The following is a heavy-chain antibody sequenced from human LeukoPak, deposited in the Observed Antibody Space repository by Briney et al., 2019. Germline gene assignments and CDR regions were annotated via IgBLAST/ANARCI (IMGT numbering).Heavy chain of an antibody. CDR2: IYYTGDT. V-gene: IGHV4-39*07. Sequence: SGPTLVKPSETLSLTFTVSGGSITSNSYYWGWIRQPPGKGLEWIGSIYYTGDTYYNPSLKRRVTISVDTSKNHFSLKLSSVTAADTAVYYCARGFRSGRRDSSGYYTHWGQGTLVTVSS. CDR3: ARGFRSGRRDSSGYYTH. J-gene: IGHJ4*02. CDR1: GGSITSNSYY. D-gene: IGHD3-22*01.